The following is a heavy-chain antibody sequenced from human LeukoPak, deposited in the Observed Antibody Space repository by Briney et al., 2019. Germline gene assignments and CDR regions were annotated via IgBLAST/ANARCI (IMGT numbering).Heavy chain of an antibody. CDR1: GYTFTDYY. CDR2: INPNTGGT. V-gene: IGHV1-2*02. Sequence: ASVKVSRKASGYTFTDYYFHWVRQVPGQGLECMGWINPNTGGTNYPQKFQGRVTMTRDTAISTAYMELTSLRSDDTAVYYCARDLGATTGAPWYYFDNWGQGTLVTVPS. D-gene: IGHD1-26*01. CDR3: ARDLGATTGAPWYYFDN. J-gene: IGHJ4*01.